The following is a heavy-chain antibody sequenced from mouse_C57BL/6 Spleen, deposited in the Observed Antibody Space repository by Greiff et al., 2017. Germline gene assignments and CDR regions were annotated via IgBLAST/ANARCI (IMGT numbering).Heavy chain of an antibody. V-gene: IGHV1-69*01. CDR1: GYTFTSYW. CDR2: IDPSDSYT. J-gene: IGHJ1*03. CDR3: ARSPSEYFDV. Sequence: VQLQQPGAELVMPGASVKLSCKASGYTFTSYWMHWVKQRPGQGLEWIGEIDPSDSYTNYNQKFKGKSTLTVDKSSSTAYMQLSSLTSEDSAVYYCARSPSEYFDVWGIGTTVTVSS.